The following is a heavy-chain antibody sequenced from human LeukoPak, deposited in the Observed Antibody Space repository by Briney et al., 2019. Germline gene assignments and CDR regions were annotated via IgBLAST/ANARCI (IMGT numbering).Heavy chain of an antibody. CDR1: GASTSSAGYY. D-gene: IGHD5-18*01. CDR2: IYYSGNT. Sequence: SETLSLTCSVAGASTSSAGYYWSWIRQHPGKGLEWIGYIYYSGNTYYNPSLKNRVTISVDTSTSQFSLKLSSVPAADTAVYYCARSISYGSAFDIWGQGTMVTVSS. J-gene: IGHJ3*02. V-gene: IGHV4-31*03. CDR3: ARSISYGSAFDI.